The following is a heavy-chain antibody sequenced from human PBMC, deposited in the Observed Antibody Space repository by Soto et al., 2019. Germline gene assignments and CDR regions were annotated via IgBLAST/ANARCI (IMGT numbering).Heavy chain of an antibody. D-gene: IGHD6-19*01. CDR1: GFTFSSYG. CDR2: ISYDGSNI. V-gene: IGHV3-30*03. Sequence: GGSLRLSCAASGFTFSSYGMHWVRQAPGKGLEWVAVISYDGSNIYYADSVKGRFTISRDNSKNTLYLQMNSLRAEDTAVYYWARVIIAVAGTSDYWGQGTLVTVSS. J-gene: IGHJ4*02. CDR3: ARVIIAVAGTSDY.